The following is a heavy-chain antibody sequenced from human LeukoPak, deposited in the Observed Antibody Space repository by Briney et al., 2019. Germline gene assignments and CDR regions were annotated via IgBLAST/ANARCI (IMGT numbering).Heavy chain of an antibody. CDR2: ISWNSGSI. CDR3: ARDLLYSSSSRSFDY. V-gene: IGHV3-9*01. J-gene: IGHJ4*02. Sequence: GRSLRLSCAASGFTFDDYAMHWVRQAPGKGLEWVSGISWNSGSIGYADSVKGRFTISRDNSKNTLYLQMNSLRAEDTAVYYCARDLLYSSSSRSFDYWGQGTLVTVSS. D-gene: IGHD6-13*01. CDR1: GFTFDDYA.